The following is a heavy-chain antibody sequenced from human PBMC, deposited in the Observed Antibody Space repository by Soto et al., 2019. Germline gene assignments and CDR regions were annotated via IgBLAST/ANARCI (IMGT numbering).Heavy chain of an antibody. D-gene: IGHD6-19*01. CDR3: ARRREAVLYDY. J-gene: IGHJ4*02. V-gene: IGHV4-59*08. Sequence: QVQLQESGPGLVKPSETLSLTCTVSGGSISSYYWSWIRQPPGKGLEWIGYIYYSGSTNYNPSLKSRVTISADTSKNQFSLKLSSVTAADTAVYYCARRREAVLYDYWGQGTLVTVSS. CDR1: GGSISSYY. CDR2: IYYSGST.